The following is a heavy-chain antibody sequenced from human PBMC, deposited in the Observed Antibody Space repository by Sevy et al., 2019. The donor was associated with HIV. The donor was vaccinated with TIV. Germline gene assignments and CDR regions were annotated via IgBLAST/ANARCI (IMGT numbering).Heavy chain of an antibody. CDR2: INHSGST. D-gene: IGHD2-2*02. Sequence: SETLSLTCAVSGYSISSGYYWGWIRQPPGKGLEWIGRINHSGSTYYNPSLKSRVTISVDTSKNQFSLKLSSVIAADTAVYYCARNQVVPAAILYYFDYWGQGTLVTVSS. CDR3: ARNQVVPAAILYYFDY. V-gene: IGHV4-38-2*01. J-gene: IGHJ4*02. CDR1: GYSISSGYY.